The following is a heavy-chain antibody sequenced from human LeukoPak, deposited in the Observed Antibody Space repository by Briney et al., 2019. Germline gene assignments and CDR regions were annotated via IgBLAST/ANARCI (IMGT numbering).Heavy chain of an antibody. CDR1: GFTFGDYA. Sequence: GGSLRLSCTASGFTFGDYAMSWVRQAPGKGLEWVGFIRSKAYGGTTEYAASVKGRFTISRDDSKSIAYLHMNSLKTEDTAVYYCTRATYVDTAMVMGYWGQGTLVTVSS. CDR3: TRATYVDTAMVMGY. D-gene: IGHD5-18*01. CDR2: IRSKAYGGTT. V-gene: IGHV3-49*04. J-gene: IGHJ4*02.